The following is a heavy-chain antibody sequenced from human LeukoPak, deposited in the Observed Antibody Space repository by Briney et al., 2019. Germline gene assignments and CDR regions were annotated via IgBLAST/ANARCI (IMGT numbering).Heavy chain of an antibody. D-gene: IGHD3-10*01. Sequence: GGSLRLSCAASGFSFSNYAMSWVRQAPGEGLDWVSTISDSGRDTYNADSVKGRFTISRDNSKNTLYLQMTSLRVEDTATYYCAKVPYSDYGSGRPPFMDVWGQGTTVAVSS. V-gene: IGHV3-23*01. J-gene: IGHJ6*02. CDR1: GFSFSNYA. CDR3: AKVPYSDYGSGRPPFMDV. CDR2: ISDSGRDT.